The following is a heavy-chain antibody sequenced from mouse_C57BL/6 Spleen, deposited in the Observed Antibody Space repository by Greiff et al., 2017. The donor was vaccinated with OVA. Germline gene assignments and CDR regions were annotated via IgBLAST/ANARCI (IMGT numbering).Heavy chain of an antibody. CDR3: ARKRYGSSYNYFDY. CDR1: GYTFTSYW. Sequence: QVQLQQPGAELVKPGASVKMSCKASGYTFTSYWITWVKQRPGQGLEWIGDIYPGSGSTNYNEKFKSKATLTVDTSSSTAYMQLSSLTSEDSAVYYCARKRYGSSYNYFDYWGQGTTLTVSS. D-gene: IGHD1-1*01. J-gene: IGHJ2*01. V-gene: IGHV1-55*01. CDR2: IYPGSGST.